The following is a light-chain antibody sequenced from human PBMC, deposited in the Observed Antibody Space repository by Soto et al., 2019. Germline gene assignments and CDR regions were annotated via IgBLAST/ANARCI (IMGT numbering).Light chain of an antibody. J-gene: IGKJ1*01. CDR1: QNVNHW. CDR2: DAS. V-gene: IGKV1-5*01. CDR3: QRYNSNSRT. Sequence: DIQLTQSPSTLSAYVGDRVTITCRASQNVNHWVAWYQQKPGKAPKFLIYDASILESGVPTRFSGSGSETEFTLTISSLQPDDFATYYCQRYNSNSRTFGQGTKVDIK.